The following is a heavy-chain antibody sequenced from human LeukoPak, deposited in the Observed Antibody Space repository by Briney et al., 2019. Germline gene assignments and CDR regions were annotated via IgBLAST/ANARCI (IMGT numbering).Heavy chain of an antibody. J-gene: IGHJ4*02. CDR3: ARDLAAAY. Sequence: PGGSLRLSCAASGFSFNSYSMNWVRQAPGKGLEWVSYISSSGTIYYADSVKGRFTISRDNAKNSLYLQINNLRAEDTAVYYCARDLAAAYWGQGTLVTVSS. D-gene: IGHD6-13*01. V-gene: IGHV3-48*01. CDR1: GFSFNSYS. CDR2: ISSSGTI.